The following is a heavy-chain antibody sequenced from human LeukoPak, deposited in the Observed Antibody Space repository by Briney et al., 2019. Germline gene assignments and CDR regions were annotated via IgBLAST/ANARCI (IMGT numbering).Heavy chain of an antibody. CDR3: AKSGYSYSYYFDY. CDR1: GYTFTGYY. D-gene: IGHD5-18*01. J-gene: IGHJ4*02. Sequence: ASVKVSCKASGYTFTGYYMHWVRQAPGQGLEWMGWINPNSGGTNYAQKFQGRVTMTRDTSISTAYMELSRLRSDDTAVYYCAKSGYSYSYYFDYWGQGTLVTVSS. V-gene: IGHV1-2*02. CDR2: INPNSGGT.